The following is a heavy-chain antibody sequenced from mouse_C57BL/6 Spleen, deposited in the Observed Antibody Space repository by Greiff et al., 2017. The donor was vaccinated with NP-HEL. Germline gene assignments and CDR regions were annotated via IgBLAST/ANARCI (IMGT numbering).Heavy chain of an antibody. Sequence: QVQLQESGAELARPGASVKMSCKASGYTFNSYTMHWVKQRPGQGLEWIGYINPSSGYTKYNQKFKDKATLTADKSSSTAYMQLSSLTSEDSAVYYCARVGCITTVVRAMDYWGQGTSVTVSS. CDR3: ARVGCITTVVRAMDY. J-gene: IGHJ4*01. V-gene: IGHV1-4*01. CDR1: GYTFNSYT. D-gene: IGHD1-1*01. CDR2: INPSSGYT.